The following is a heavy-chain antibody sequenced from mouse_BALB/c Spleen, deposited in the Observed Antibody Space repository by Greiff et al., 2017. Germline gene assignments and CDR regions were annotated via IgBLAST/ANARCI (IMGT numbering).Heavy chain of an antibody. CDR2: ISSGSSTI. Sequence: EVKLMESGGGLVQPGGSRKLSCAASGFTFSSFGMHWVRQAPEKGLEWVAYISSGSSTIYYADTVKGRFTISRDNPKNTLFLQMTSLRSEDTAMYYCARRGYYGQGGRDYYAMDYWGQGTSVTVSS. J-gene: IGHJ4*01. V-gene: IGHV5-17*02. D-gene: IGHD2-1*01. CDR3: ARRGYYGQGGRDYYAMDY. CDR1: GFTFSSFG.